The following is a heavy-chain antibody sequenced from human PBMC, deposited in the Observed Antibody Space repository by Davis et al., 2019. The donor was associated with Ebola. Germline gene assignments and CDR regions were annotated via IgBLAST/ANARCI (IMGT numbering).Heavy chain of an antibody. CDR3: AKDTSNIWFDV. D-gene: IGHD2/OR15-2a*01. V-gene: IGHV3-23*01. J-gene: IGHJ3*01. Sequence: DSVKGRFTISRDNSKNTLHLQMNSLRVEDTAMYYCAKDTSNIWFDVWGQGTLVTVSA.